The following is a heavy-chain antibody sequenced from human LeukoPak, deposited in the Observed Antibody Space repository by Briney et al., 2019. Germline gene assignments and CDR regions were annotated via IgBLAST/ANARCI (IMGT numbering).Heavy chain of an antibody. CDR2: IIGSGGST. CDR3: AKGGIVGATTGGDIDY. V-gene: IGHV3-23*01. CDR1: GFPFSSYA. Sequence: ASLRLSFAASGFPFSSYAMSWVRQAPGKGLEWVSAIIGSGGSTYYADSVKGRFTISRDNSKNTLYLQMNSMRAEDTAVYYCAKGGIVGATTGGDIDYWGQGTLVTVSS. D-gene: IGHD1-26*01. J-gene: IGHJ4*02.